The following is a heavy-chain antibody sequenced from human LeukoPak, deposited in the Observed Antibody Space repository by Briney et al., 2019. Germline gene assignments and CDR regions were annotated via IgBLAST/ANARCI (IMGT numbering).Heavy chain of an antibody. J-gene: IGHJ6*03. CDR2: IYHSGST. D-gene: IGHD4-11*01. V-gene: IGHV4-30-2*01. CDR1: GGSISSGGYY. Sequence: PSETLSLTCTVSGGSISSGGYYWSWIRQPPGKGLEWIGYIYHSGSTYYNPSLKSRVTISVDRSKNQFSLNLSSVTAADTAVYYCARTESYINFGYYYMDVWGKGTTVTVSS. CDR3: ARTESYINFGYYYMDV.